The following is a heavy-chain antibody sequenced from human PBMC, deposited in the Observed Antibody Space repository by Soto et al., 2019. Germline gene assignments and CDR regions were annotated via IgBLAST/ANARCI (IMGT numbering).Heavy chain of an antibody. D-gene: IGHD4-4*01. Sequence: GDSLKISCQGPGYTFTDYCIDWVRQLPGKGLARTGTISPGESDTRYSPTFQGHATIPVDTSTNPAHLPWNTLRASDTAVYCWARDISNFRYCYYAMDVWGQGTTVTVS. CDR2: ISPGESDT. V-gene: IGHV5-51*01. CDR1: GYTFTDYC. CDR3: ARDISNFRYCYYAMDV. J-gene: IGHJ6*02.